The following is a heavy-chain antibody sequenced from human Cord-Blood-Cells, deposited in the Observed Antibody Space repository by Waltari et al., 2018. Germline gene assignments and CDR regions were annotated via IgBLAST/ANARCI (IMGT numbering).Heavy chain of an antibody. V-gene: IGHV3-33*01. Sequence: QVQLVESGGGVVQPGRSLRLSCAASGFPFRSHGMHWVRPAPGKGLEWVAVIWYDGSNKYYADSVKGRFTISRDNSKNTLYLQMNSLRAEDTAVYYCARELDWGSAWYFDLWGRGTLVTVSS. CDR1: GFPFRSHG. D-gene: IGHD7-27*01. CDR3: ARELDWGSAWYFDL. J-gene: IGHJ2*01. CDR2: IWYDGSNK.